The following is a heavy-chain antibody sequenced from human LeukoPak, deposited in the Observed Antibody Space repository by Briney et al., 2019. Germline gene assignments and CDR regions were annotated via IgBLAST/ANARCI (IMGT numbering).Heavy chain of an antibody. J-gene: IGHJ4*02. CDR3: AKDKVGNSYLFDS. D-gene: IGHD6-6*01. Sequence: GSLRLSCAASGFTFSSYAMSWVRQAPGKGLEWVSGITKSGDTTFYADSVKGRFTISRDNFKNSLYLQMNSLRADDTAVYYCAKDKVGNSYLFDSWGQGTLVSVSS. CDR2: ITKSGDTT. CDR1: GFTFSSYA. V-gene: IGHV3-23*01.